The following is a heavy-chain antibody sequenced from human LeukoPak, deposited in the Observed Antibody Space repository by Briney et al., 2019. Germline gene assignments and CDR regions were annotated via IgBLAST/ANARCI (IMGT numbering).Heavy chain of an antibody. Sequence: PGGSLRLSCAASGFTFSSYSMNWVRQAPGKGLEWVSSISSSSSYIYYADSVKGRFTISRDNAKNSLYLQMNSLRAEDTAVYYCAGAPSRYCSGGSCYGNAWGQGTLVTVSS. CDR1: GFTFSSYS. J-gene: IGHJ4*02. V-gene: IGHV3-21*01. CDR3: AGAPSRYCSGGSCYGNA. D-gene: IGHD2-15*01. CDR2: ISSSSSYI.